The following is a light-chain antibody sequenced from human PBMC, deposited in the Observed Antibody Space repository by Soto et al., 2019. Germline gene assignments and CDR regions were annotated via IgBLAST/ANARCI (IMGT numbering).Light chain of an antibody. CDR2: DAY. Sequence: DIQMTQSPPSLSASVGDRVTITCQASQDIGNSLNWFQHKPGKAPNLVIYDAYNLEIGVPSRFSGSGSGTDFTFTITSLRPEDIATYYCQQFNSYPITFGQGTRLEIK. CDR3: QQFNSYPIT. J-gene: IGKJ5*01. V-gene: IGKV1-33*01. CDR1: QDIGNS.